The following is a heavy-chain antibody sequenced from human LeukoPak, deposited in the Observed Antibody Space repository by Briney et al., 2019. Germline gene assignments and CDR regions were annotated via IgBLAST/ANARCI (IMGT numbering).Heavy chain of an antibody. CDR3: ARDSYDSNYYYGMDV. CDR2: IKEDGSEK. Sequence: GGSLRLSCAASGFTFTSYWMTWVRQAPGKGLEWVANIKEDGSEKYYVDSVKGRFTISRDNAKNSLYLQMNSLRAEDTAVYYCARDSYDSNYYYGMDVWGQGTTVTVSS. CDR1: GFTFTSYW. J-gene: IGHJ6*02. V-gene: IGHV3-7*03. D-gene: IGHD5-12*01.